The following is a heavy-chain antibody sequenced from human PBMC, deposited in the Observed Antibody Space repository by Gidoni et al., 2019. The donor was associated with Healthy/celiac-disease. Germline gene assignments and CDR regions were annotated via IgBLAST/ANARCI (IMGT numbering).Heavy chain of an antibody. CDR3: ARGSGTNYYYYYYMDV. D-gene: IGHD1-1*01. CDR1: GGHFSSYA. Sequence: QVQLVQSGAEVKKPGPSVKVSCKASGGHFSSYARRWARQAPAQGLEWMGGISPIFGTANYAQKCQGRVTITADESTSTAYMELSSLRSEDTAVYYCARGSGTNYYYYYYMDVWGKGTTVTVSS. J-gene: IGHJ6*03. CDR2: ISPIFGTA. V-gene: IGHV1-69*01.